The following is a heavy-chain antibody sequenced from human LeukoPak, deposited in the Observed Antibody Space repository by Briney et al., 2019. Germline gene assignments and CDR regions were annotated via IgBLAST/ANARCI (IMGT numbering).Heavy chain of an antibody. D-gene: IGHD3-10*01. CDR3: ARGLDYYGSGSYYKGLTRFDP. J-gene: IGHJ5*02. CDR1: GGSFSGYY. V-gene: IGHV4-34*01. Sequence: SETLSLTCAVYGGSFSGYYWSWIRQPPGKGLEWIGEINHSGSTNYNPSLKSRVTISVDTSKNQFSLRLSSVTAADTAVYYCARGLDYYGSGSYYKGLTRFDPWGQGTLVTVSS. CDR2: INHSGST.